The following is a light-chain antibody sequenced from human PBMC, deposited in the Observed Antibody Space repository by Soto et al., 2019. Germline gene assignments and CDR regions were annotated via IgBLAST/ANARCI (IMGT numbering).Light chain of an antibody. CDR3: QSYDSSLSGFYV. V-gene: IGLV1-40*01. CDR2: GNS. J-gene: IGLJ1*01. CDR1: SSNIGAGYD. Sequence: QSVLTQPPSVSGAPGQRVTISCTGSSSNIGAGYDVHWYQQLPGTAPKLLIYGNSNRPSGVPDRFSGSKSGTSASLAITGLQAEDEADYYCQSYDSSLSGFYVFGTGTSSPS.